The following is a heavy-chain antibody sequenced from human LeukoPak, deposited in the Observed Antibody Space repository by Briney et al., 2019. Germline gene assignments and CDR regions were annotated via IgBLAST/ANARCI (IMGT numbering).Heavy chain of an antibody. CDR3: ARVYGSGSYYPDYYMDV. J-gene: IGHJ6*03. CDR2: ISAYNGNT. Sequence: ASVKVSCKASGYTFTSYGISWVRQAPGQGLEWMGWISAYNGNTNYAQKLQGRVTMTTDTSTSTAYMELRSLRSDDTAVYYCARVYGSGSYYPDYYMDVWGKGTTVTVSS. V-gene: IGHV1-18*01. CDR1: GYTFTSYG. D-gene: IGHD3-10*01.